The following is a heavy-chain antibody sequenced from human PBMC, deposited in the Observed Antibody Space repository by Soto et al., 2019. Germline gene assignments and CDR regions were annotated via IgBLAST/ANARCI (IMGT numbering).Heavy chain of an antibody. CDR2: ISGSGGST. J-gene: IGHJ4*02. CDR1: GFTFSSYA. Sequence: EVQLLESGGGLVQPGGSLRLSCAASGFTFSSYAMSWVRQAPGKGLEWVSAISGSGGSTYYADSVKGRFTISRDNSKNTLYLQMNSMRADDTSVYYCAKDSATMIVAPDYWGQGTLVTVSS. V-gene: IGHV3-23*01. CDR3: AKDSATMIVAPDY. D-gene: IGHD3-22*01.